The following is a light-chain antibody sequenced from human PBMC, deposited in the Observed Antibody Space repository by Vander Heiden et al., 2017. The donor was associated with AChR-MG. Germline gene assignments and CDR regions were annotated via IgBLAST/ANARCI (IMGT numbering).Light chain of an antibody. CDR2: AAS. CDR1: QSISSY. CDR3: QQTYSTLPFT. J-gene: IGKJ3*01. V-gene: IGKV1-39*01. Sequence: DIQMTQSPSSLSASVRDGITITCRASQSISSYLNWYQQKPGKAPKLLIYAASTLQSGVPSRFSGSGSGTDFTLTISSLQPEDFATYFCQQTYSTLPFTFGPGTKVDIK.